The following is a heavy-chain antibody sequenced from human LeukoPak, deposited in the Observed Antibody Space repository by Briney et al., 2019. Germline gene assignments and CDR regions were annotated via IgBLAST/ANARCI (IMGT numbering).Heavy chain of an antibody. CDR2: IIPILGIA. CDR1: GGTFSSYA. D-gene: IGHD5-18*01. Sequence: GASVKVSCKASGGTFSSYAISWVRQAPGQGLEWMGRIIPILGIANYAQKFQGRVTITADKSKSTAYMELSSLRSEDTAVYYCARARGYSYDAYFDYWGQGTLVTVSS. CDR3: ARARGYSYDAYFDY. V-gene: IGHV1-69*04. J-gene: IGHJ4*02.